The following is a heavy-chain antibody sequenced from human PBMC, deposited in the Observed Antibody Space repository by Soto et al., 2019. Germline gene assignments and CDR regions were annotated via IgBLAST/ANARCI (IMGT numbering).Heavy chain of an antibody. V-gene: IGHV4-31*03. D-gene: IGHD3-22*01. Sequence: ASETLSLTCTFSGGSISSGGYYWSWIRQHPGKGLEWIGYIYYSGSTYYNPSLKSRVTISVDTSKNQFSLKLSSVTAADTAVYYCARVGYYYDSSGLDYWGQGTLVTVSS. CDR3: ARVGYYYDSSGLDY. CDR2: IYYSGST. CDR1: GGSISSGGYY. J-gene: IGHJ4*02.